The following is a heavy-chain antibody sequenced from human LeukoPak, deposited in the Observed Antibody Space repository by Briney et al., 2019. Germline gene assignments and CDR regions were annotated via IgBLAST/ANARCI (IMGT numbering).Heavy chain of an antibody. J-gene: IGHJ5*02. Sequence: PSETLSLTCTVSGDSIDSGLYYWSWIRQPAGKGLEWIGRIYSSGTTTYNPSLKSRVTISVDTSKNQFSLNLSSVTAADTAVYYCARHRCSGGSCYPMNWFDPWGQGTLVTVSS. D-gene: IGHD2-15*01. CDR1: GDSIDSGLYY. CDR2: IYSSGTT. CDR3: ARHRCSGGSCYPMNWFDP. V-gene: IGHV4-61*02.